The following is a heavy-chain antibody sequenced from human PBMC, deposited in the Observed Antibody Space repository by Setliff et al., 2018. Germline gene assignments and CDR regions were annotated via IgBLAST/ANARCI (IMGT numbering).Heavy chain of an antibody. CDR1: GYTFTNYG. J-gene: IGHJ4*02. CDR2: ISPYSGNT. CDR3: ERLVRYCTTTTCQRTSGDDF. Sequence: ASVKVSCKASGYTFTNYGVTWVRQAPGQGLEWMGWISPYSGNTYYAPELQGRVTLTTDTSTTTAYMDLRSLRSDDTAVYYCERLVRYCTTTTCQRTSGDDFWGQGTLVTVSS. V-gene: IGHV1-18*01. D-gene: IGHD2-2*01.